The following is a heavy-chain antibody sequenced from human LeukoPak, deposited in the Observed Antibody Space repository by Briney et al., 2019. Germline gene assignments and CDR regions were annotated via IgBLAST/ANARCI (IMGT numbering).Heavy chain of an antibody. CDR3: ARELPLVVTYYFYY. CDR2: IWYDGSNK. CDR1: AFTFSSFG. D-gene: IGHD2-15*01. J-gene: IGHJ4*02. V-gene: IGHV3-33*01. Sequence: GGSLRLSCAASAFTFSSFGMHWVRQAPGKGLEWVAVIWYDGSNKYYADSVKGRFTISRDNSKDTLYLQMNSLRAKDTAVYYCARELPLVVTYYFYYWGQGTLVTVSS.